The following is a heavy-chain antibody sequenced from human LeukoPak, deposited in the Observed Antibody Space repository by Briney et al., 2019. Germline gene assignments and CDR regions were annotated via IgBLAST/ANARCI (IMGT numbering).Heavy chain of an antibody. V-gene: IGHV3-53*05. D-gene: IGHD6-19*01. CDR1: GFTVSSNY. Sequence: GGSLRLSCAASGFTVSSNYMSWVRRAPGKGLEWVSVIYSGGGTYYADSVKGRFTISRDNSKNRLYLQMNSLRIEDTAVYYCARGGSGWFGGIDYWGQGTLVTVSS. CDR3: ARGGSGWFGGIDY. CDR2: IYSGGGT. J-gene: IGHJ4*02.